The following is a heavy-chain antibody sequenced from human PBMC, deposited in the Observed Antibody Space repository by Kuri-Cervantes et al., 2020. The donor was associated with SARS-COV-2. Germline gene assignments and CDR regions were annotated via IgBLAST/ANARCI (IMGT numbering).Heavy chain of an antibody. J-gene: IGHJ4*02. CDR2: IRSKANNYST. V-gene: IGHV3-73*01. D-gene: IGHD6-19*01. CDR1: GFTFSGSA. Sequence: GGSLRLSCAASGFTFSGSAMHWVRQASGKGLEWVGRIRSKANNYSTAYAASVKGRFTISRDDSKNTAYLQMNSQKTEDTAVYYCTRPSSGWSYFDDWGQGTLVTVSS. CDR3: TRPSSGWSYFDD.